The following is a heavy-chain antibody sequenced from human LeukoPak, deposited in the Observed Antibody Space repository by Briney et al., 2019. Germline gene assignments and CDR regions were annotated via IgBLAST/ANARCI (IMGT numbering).Heavy chain of an antibody. V-gene: IGHV4-59*08. CDR3: ARSRAYRDAFDI. CDR2: IYYSGST. J-gene: IGHJ3*02. Sequence: SETLSLTCTVSGGSISSYYWSWIRQPPGKGLEWIGYIYYSGSTNYSPSLKSRVTISVDTSKNQFSLKLSSVTAADTAVYYCARSRAYRDAFDIWGQGTMVTVSS. CDR1: GGSISSYY.